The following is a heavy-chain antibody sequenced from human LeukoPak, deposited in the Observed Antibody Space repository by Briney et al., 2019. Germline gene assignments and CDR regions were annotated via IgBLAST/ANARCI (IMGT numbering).Heavy chain of an antibody. CDR3: ARQVVVVAATRHFAFDI. J-gene: IGHJ3*02. D-gene: IGHD2-15*01. CDR2: IYYSGST. V-gene: IGHV4-59*01. Sequence: SETLSLTCTVSGGSISSYYWSWIRQPPGKGLEWIGYIYYSGSTNYNPSLKSRVTISVDTSKNQFSLKLSSVTAADTAVYYCARQVVVVAATRHFAFDIWGQGTMVTVSS. CDR1: GGSISSYY.